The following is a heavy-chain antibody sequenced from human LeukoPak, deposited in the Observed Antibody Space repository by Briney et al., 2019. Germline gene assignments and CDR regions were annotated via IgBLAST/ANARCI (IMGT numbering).Heavy chain of an antibody. CDR3: TKGLHGVSFSFDY. V-gene: IGHV3-43*02. Sequence: PGGSLRLSCAASGFTFGDYSMHWVRQTPGKGLEWVSLINGDALTAHYGDSVRGRFTISRNNSKNSLYLQMNGLRTEDTAFNYCTKGLHGVSFSFDYWGRGTLVTVSS. D-gene: IGHD5-24*01. CDR2: INGDALTA. CDR1: GFTFGDYS. J-gene: IGHJ4*02.